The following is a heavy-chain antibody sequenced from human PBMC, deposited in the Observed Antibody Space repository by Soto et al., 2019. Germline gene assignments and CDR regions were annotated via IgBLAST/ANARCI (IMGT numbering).Heavy chain of an antibody. CDR2: ISASGGGA. CDR3: AKEIAVTGTSY. V-gene: IGHV3-23*01. CDR1: GFTFSNYA. D-gene: IGHD6-19*01. Sequence: GESLKISCAASGFTFSNYAMTWVRQSPGKGLEWVSAISASGGGADYADSVKGRFTISRDNSENTMFLQMDSLRAEDTAIYYCAKEIAVTGTSYWGQGTLVTVSS. J-gene: IGHJ4*02.